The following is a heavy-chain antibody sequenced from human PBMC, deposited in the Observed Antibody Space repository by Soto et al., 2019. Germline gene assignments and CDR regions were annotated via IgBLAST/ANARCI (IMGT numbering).Heavy chain of an antibody. Sequence: GGSLRLSCAASGFTVSSNYMTWVRQAPGKGLEWVSVIYSGGRTYYADSVKGRFAISRDNSKNTLYLQMNSLRAEDTAVYYCARGIPRGYSYGSYYFDYWGQGTLVTVSS. J-gene: IGHJ4*02. CDR3: ARGIPRGYSYGSYYFDY. CDR2: IYSGGRT. CDR1: GFTVSSNY. V-gene: IGHV3-53*01. D-gene: IGHD5-18*01.